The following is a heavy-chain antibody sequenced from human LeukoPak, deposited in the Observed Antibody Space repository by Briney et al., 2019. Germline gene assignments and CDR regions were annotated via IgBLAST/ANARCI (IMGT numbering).Heavy chain of an antibody. CDR3: ARIGRYSSSWYFDY. D-gene: IGHD6-13*01. CDR1: GYSFTSYW. J-gene: IGHJ4*02. Sequence: GESLKISCKGSGYSFTSYWTGWVRQMPGKGLEGIGIIYPGDSDTRYSPSFQGQVTISADKSISTAYRQLSSLKASDNAMYYGARIGRYSSSWYFDYWGQGTLVTVSS. CDR2: IYPGDSDT. V-gene: IGHV5-51*01.